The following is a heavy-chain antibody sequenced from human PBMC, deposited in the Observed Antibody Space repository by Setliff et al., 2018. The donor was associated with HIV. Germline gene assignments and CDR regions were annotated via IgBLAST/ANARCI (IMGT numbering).Heavy chain of an antibody. CDR3: ARDPYPYFDYGDWYFDL. Sequence: GGSLRLSCAASGFNFSSHTMNWIRQAPGKGLEWVSSISSTGTYIYYADSMKGRFTISRDNAKNSLYLQMNSLRAEDTAVYYCARDPYPYFDYGDWYFDLWGRGTLVTVS. V-gene: IGHV3-21*01. CDR2: ISSTGTYI. D-gene: IGHD4-17*01. J-gene: IGHJ2*01. CDR1: GFNFSSHT.